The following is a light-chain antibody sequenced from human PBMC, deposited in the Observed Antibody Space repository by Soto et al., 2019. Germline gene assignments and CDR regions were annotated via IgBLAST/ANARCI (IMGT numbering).Light chain of an antibody. Sequence: EIVLTQSPATLSLSPGERATLSCRASQSVSRFLAWFQQKPGQAPRLLIYDTSNRATGIPARFSGSGSGTDFTLSISSLEPDDFAVYYCQHRNHWTTIFTFGPGTRVDIK. J-gene: IGKJ3*01. CDR2: DTS. CDR3: QHRNHWTTIFT. V-gene: IGKV3-11*01. CDR1: QSVSRF.